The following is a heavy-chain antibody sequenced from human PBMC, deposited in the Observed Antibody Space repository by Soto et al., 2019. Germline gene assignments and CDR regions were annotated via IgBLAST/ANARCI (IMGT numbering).Heavy chain of an antibody. CDR1: GGTFSSYA. V-gene: IGHV1-69*06. CDR3: ARDLVGATNHYGMDV. D-gene: IGHD1-26*01. Sequence: SVKVSCKASGGTFSSYAISWVRQAPGQGLEWMGGIIPIFGTANYAQKFQGRVTITADKSTSTAYMELSSLRSEDTAVYYCARDLVGATNHYGMDVWGQGTTVTVSS. CDR2: IIPIFGTA. J-gene: IGHJ6*02.